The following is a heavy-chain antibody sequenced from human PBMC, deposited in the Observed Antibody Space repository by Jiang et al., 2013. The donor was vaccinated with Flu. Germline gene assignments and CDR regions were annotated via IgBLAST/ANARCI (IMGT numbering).Heavy chain of an antibody. CDR1: GFTFSDYP. V-gene: IGHV3-30*04. CDR3: ARDLGAYTYAPGKD. D-gene: IGHD3-16*01. Sequence: GVVQPGRSLRLSCAASGFTFSDYPMHWVRQAPGKGLEWVAVISYDGNIKYYADSVKGRFTISRDISKNTLYLRMSTLRAEDTAVYYCARDLGAYTYAPGKDWGQGTLVTVSS. J-gene: IGHJ4*02. CDR2: ISYDGNIK.